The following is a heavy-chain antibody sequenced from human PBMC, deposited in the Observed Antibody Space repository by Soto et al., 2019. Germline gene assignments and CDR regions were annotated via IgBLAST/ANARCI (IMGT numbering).Heavy chain of an antibody. CDR1: GFTFSSYA. Sequence: PGGSLRLSCAASGFTFSSYAMSWVRQAPGKGLEWVSAISGSGGSTYYADSVKGRFTISRDNSKNTLYLQMNSLRAEDTAVYYCARRLPHYDYIWGAFDIWGQGTMVTVSS. J-gene: IGHJ3*02. CDR2: ISGSGGST. CDR3: ARRLPHYDYIWGAFDI. V-gene: IGHV3-23*01. D-gene: IGHD3-16*01.